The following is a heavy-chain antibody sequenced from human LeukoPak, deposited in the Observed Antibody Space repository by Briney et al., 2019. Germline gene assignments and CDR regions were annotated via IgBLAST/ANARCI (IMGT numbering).Heavy chain of an antibody. J-gene: IGHJ4*02. CDR2: ISYSGST. D-gene: IGHD1-26*01. CDR3: AREAYSGSYFVNY. CDR1: GGSISSSRYY. V-gene: IGHV4-39*01. Sequence: PSETLSLTCTVSGGSISSSRYYWAWIRQPPGKGLDWIGSISYSGSTYYNSSLKSRLTISVDTSKNQFSLRLSSVTAADTAVYYCAREAYSGSYFVNYWGQGTLVTVSS.